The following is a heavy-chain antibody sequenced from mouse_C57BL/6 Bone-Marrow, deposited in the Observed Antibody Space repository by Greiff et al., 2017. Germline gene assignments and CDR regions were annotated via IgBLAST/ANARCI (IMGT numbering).Heavy chain of an antibody. CDR1: GYTFTSYT. CDR2: INPSSGYT. CDR3: ARLYYDYDGFAY. Sequence: VQLQQSGAELARPGASVKMSCKASGYTFTSYTMHWVQQRPGQGLEWLGYINPSSGYTKYNQKFKDKATLTADKSSSTAYMQLSSLTSEDSAVYYCARLYYDYDGFAYWGQGTLVTVSA. J-gene: IGHJ3*01. V-gene: IGHV1-4*01. D-gene: IGHD2-4*01.